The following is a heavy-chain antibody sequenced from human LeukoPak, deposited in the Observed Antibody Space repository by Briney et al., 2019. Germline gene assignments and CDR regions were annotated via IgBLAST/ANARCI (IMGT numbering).Heavy chain of an antibody. V-gene: IGHV1-8*01. D-gene: IGHD3-10*01. J-gene: IGHJ4*02. CDR3: ARVAPYYRPFAS. CDR2: MNPNSGNT. Sequence: SSVKVSCKAAGYTFTSYDINWVRQATGQGLEWMGWMNPNSGNTGYAQKFQGRVPMTRNTSISTAYMEPSSLRSEDTAVYYCARVAPYYRPFASWGQGTLVTVSS. CDR1: GYTFTSYD.